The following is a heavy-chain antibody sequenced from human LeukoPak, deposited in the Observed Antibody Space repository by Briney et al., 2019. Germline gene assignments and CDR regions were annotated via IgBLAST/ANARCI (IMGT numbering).Heavy chain of an antibody. J-gene: IGHJ4*02. CDR2: IWNDGSQK. V-gene: IGHV3-33*01. CDR3: ARDKGPYYFDQ. CDR1: GFTFSSYG. Sequence: GGSVRLSCAASGFTFSSYGMHWVRQAPGKGLEWVAVIWNDGSQKYYADSVKGRFTISRDNSKNTLYLQMNSLRAEDTAVYYCARDKGPYYFDQWGQGTLLTVSS.